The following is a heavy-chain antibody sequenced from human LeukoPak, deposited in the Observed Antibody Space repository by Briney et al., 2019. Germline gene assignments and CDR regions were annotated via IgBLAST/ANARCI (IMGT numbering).Heavy chain of an antibody. J-gene: IGHJ2*01. D-gene: IGHD2-15*01. Sequence: GGSLRLSCAVSGFTFSNYWMHWVRQAPGKGLAWVSRITNDGSATGYADSVKGRFTISRDNAKNTLYLQMDSLSPEDTAVYYCARHASTGYFDLWGRGTRVTVSS. CDR1: GFTFSNYW. V-gene: IGHV3-74*01. CDR3: ARHASTGYFDL. CDR2: ITNDGSAT.